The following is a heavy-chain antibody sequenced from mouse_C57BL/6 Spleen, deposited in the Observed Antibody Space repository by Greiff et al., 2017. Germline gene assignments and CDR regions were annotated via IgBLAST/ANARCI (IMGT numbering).Heavy chain of an antibody. CDR3: ARRGYDYDGGGLDY. V-gene: IGHV1-50*01. CDR2: IDPSDSYT. D-gene: IGHD2-4*01. Sequence: VQLQQPGAELVKPGASVKLSCKASGYTFTSYWMQWVKQRPGQGLEWTGEIDPSDSYTNYNQKFKGKATLTVDTSSSTAYMQLSSLTSEDSAVYYCARRGYDYDGGGLDYWGQGTTLTVSS. CDR1: GYTFTSYW. J-gene: IGHJ2*01.